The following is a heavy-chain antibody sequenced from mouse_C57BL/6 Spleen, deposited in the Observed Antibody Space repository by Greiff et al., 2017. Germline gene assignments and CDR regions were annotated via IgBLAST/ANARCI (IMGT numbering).Heavy chain of an antibody. CDR1: GYAFTNYL. Sequence: VQLVESGAELVRPGTSVKVSCKASGYAFTNYLIEWVKQRPGQGLEWIGVINPGSGGTNYNEKFKGKATLTADKSSSTAYMQLSSLTSEDSAVYFCARWGTTVVATEYFDYWGQGTTLTVSS. V-gene: IGHV1-54*01. J-gene: IGHJ2*01. CDR3: ARWGTTVVATEYFDY. D-gene: IGHD1-1*01. CDR2: INPGSGGT.